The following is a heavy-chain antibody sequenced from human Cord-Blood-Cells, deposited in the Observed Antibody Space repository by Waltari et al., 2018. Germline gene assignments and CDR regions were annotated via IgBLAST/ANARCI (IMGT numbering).Heavy chain of an antibody. CDR3: AKVGSGYDYY. CDR2: ISGSGGST. Sequence: EVQLLESGGGLVQPGGSLRLSCAASGFTFSSYAMSWVRQAPGEGMEWGSGISGSGGSTYYADSVKGRFTISRDNSKNTLYLQMNSLRAEDTAVYYCAKVGSGYDYYWGQGTLVTVSS. V-gene: IGHV3-23*01. D-gene: IGHD5-12*01. J-gene: IGHJ4*02. CDR1: GFTFSSYA.